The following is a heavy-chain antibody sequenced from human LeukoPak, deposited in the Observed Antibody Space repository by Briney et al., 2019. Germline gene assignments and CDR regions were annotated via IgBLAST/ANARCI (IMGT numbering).Heavy chain of an antibody. J-gene: IGHJ6*03. CDR3: AAQEAAMAKGYYYYMDV. CDR2: IYYSGST. Sequence: SETLSLTCTVSGGSISSYYWSWIRQPPGKGLEWIGYIYYSGSTNYNPSLKSRVTISVDTSKNQFSLKLSSVTVADTAVYYCAAQEAAMAKGYYYYMDVWGKGTTVTISS. D-gene: IGHD5-18*01. CDR1: GGSISSYY. V-gene: IGHV4-59*01.